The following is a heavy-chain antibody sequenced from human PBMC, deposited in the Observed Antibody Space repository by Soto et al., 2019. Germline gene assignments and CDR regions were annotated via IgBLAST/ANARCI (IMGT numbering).Heavy chain of an antibody. CDR1: GFTFSTFA. D-gene: IGHD3-3*01. CDR3: ARDGLPDDFRTGGYWFDP. CDR2: ISHDESNK. J-gene: IGHJ5*02. Sequence: QVQVVESGGGVVQPGRSLRLSCAASGFTFSTFAFHWVRQAPGKGLEWVALISHDESNKYYGDSVKGRFTISRDNSKKTLYMQMNSLRVEDTAIYYCARDGLPDDFRTGGYWFDPWGQGTLVTVSS. V-gene: IGHV3-30-3*01.